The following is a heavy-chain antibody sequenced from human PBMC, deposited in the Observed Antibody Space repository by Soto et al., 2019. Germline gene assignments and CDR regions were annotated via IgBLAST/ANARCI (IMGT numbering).Heavy chain of an antibody. D-gene: IGHD3-10*01. V-gene: IGHV4-59*08. CDR2: IYYSGST. Sequence: SETLSLTCTVSGGSISSYYWSWIRQPPGKGLEWIGYIYYSGSTNFNPSLKSRVTISVDTSKNQFSLKLSSVTAADTAVYYCATSTYYGSGFDYWGQGTLVTVS. CDR3: ATSTYYGSGFDY. J-gene: IGHJ4*02. CDR1: GGSISSYY.